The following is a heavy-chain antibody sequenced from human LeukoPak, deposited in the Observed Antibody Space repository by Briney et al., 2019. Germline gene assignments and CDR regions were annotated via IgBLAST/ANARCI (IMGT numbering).Heavy chain of an antibody. CDR3: ARDSVVRGVIPIRSDS. Sequence: GGSLRLSCAASGFTFSNYEMIWLRQTPGKGLGWISYISTSGTTVYYGDSVRGRFTISRDNAKNSLYLHMDSLRAEETAVYYCARDSVVRGVIPIRSDSWGQGTLVTVSS. V-gene: IGHV3-48*03. CDR1: GFTFSNYE. CDR2: ISTSGTTV. J-gene: IGHJ4*02. D-gene: IGHD3-10*01.